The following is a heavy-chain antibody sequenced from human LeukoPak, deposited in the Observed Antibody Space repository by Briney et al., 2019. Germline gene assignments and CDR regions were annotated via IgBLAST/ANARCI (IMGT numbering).Heavy chain of an antibody. V-gene: IGHV3-15*05. D-gene: IGHD3-22*01. CDR1: GFTFTNAW. J-gene: IGHJ1*01. CDR2: IKTKSDGGTV. CDR3: AKDSDQNPDSSGYRNFQH. Sequence: GGSLRLSCATSGFTFTNAWMTWVRQGPGKGLEWVGRIKTKSDGGTVDYAAPVKGRFTISRDDSKSTLYLQMNSLRAEDTALYYCAKDSDQNPDSSGYRNFQHWGQGTLVTVSS.